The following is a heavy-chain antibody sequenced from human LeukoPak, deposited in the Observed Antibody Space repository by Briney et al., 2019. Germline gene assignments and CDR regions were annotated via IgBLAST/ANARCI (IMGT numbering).Heavy chain of an antibody. V-gene: IGHV1-8*03. CDR3: ASSVTKNAFDI. CDR1: GYTFTSYD. CDR2: MNPNSGNT. Sequence: ASVKVSCKXSGYTFTSYDINWVRQSTGQGLEWMGWMNPNSGNTGYAQKFQGRVTITRNTSISTAYMELSSLRSEDTAAYYCASSVTKNAFDIWGQGTMVTVSS. D-gene: IGHD4-17*01. J-gene: IGHJ3*02.